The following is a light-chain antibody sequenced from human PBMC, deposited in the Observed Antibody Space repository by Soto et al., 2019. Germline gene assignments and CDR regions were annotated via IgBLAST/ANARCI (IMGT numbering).Light chain of an antibody. Sequence: QSVLTQPASVSGSPGQSITISCTGTSSDVGGFNSVSWYQLRPGTAPKLILYDVVDRPSGVSYRFSGSKSGNTASLTISGLQAADEAIYFSTTYTLTTTNVFVRGPMVTIL. CDR1: SSDVGGFNS. J-gene: IGLJ1*01. CDR3: TTYTLTTTNV. V-gene: IGLV2-14*03. CDR2: DVV.